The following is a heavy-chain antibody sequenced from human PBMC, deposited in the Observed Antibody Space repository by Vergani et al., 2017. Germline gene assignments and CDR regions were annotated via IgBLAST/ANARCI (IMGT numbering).Heavy chain of an antibody. CDR1: GESFSSFY. Sequence: QVQLQQWGAGVVKPSGTLSLTCAVFGESFSSFYWSWIRQPPGKGLEWIGEINNDGHTNYNPSLESRVTVSRETAKNQFSLNLMSVTAADTAMYYCSVRPRVNLVGGEIVTKKTFDYWSQGSLVTGSS. CDR2: INNDGHT. D-gene: IGHD3-10*01. V-gene: IGHV4-34*02. CDR3: SVRPRVNLVGGEIVTKKTFDY. J-gene: IGHJ4*02.